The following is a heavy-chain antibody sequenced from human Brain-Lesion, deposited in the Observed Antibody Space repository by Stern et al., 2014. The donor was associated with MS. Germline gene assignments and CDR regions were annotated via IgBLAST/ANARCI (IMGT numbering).Heavy chain of an antibody. CDR1: GFTFDGFA. CDR2: INWNSGSL. J-gene: IGHJ4*02. Sequence: QLAESWGGLVKPGKSLKFSCASSGFTFDGFAMHWARQAPSMVLEWVSGINWNSGSLAYADSVKGRFSISRDSAKNSLFLQMNSLRPEDTALYYCTKDSGYFSGLFDSWGQGTLVTVSS. V-gene: IGHV3-9*01. CDR3: TKDSGYFSGLFDS. D-gene: IGHD3-22*01.